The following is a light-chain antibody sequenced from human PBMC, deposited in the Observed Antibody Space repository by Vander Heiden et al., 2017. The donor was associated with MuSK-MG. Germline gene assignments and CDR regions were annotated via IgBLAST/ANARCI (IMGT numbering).Light chain of an antibody. CDR2: DAS. CDR3: QQRRDWPHT. J-gene: IGKJ5*01. V-gene: IGKV3-11*01. CDR1: QSVSIY. Sequence: EIVLTQSPATLSLSPGERATLSCRASQSVSIYLAWYQQKPGQAPRLLIYDASNSATGIPARCSGSGSGTDFTLTISSLDPEDFAIYYCQQRRDWPHTFGQGTRLEIK.